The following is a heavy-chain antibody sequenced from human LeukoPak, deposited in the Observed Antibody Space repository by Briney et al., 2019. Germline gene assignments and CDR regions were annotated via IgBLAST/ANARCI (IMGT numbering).Heavy chain of an antibody. CDR1: GDSVSSNSAA. V-gene: IGHV6-1*01. Sequence: SRTLSLTCAISGDSVSSNSAAWNWIRQSPSRGLEWLGRTYYRSRWYNDYAVSVKSRITINPDTSKNQFSLQLTSVTPEDTAVYYCARGVWTTVTTLPLTSWGQGTLVTVSS. D-gene: IGHD4-17*01. J-gene: IGHJ4*02. CDR3: ARGVWTTVTTLPLTS. CDR2: TYYRSRWYN.